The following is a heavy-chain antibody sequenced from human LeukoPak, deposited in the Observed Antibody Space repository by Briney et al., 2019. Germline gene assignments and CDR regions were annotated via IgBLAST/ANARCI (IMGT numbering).Heavy chain of an antibody. CDR2: IYTSGST. D-gene: IGHD3-10*01. CDR3: ARLWFGESFGWFDP. J-gene: IGHJ5*02. V-gene: IGHV4-61*02. CDR1: GGSISSGNYY. Sequence: PSETLSLTCTVSGGSISSGNYYWSWIRQPAGKGLEWIGRIYTSGSTNYNPSLKSRVTISVDTSNNQFSLKLSSVTAADTAVYYCARLWFGESFGWFDPWGQGTLVTVSS.